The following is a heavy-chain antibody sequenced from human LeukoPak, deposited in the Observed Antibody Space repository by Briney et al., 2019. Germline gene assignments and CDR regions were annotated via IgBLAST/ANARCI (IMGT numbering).Heavy chain of an antibody. Sequence: SETLSLTCAVSGYSISSGYYWGWIRQPPGQGLEWIGSIYHSGSTYYNPSLKSRVTISVDTSKNQFSLKLSSVTAADTAVYYCASEGGIQQLSWFDPWGQGTLVTVSS. D-gene: IGHD1-1*01. CDR1: GYSISSGYY. CDR2: IYHSGST. V-gene: IGHV4-38-2*01. J-gene: IGHJ5*02. CDR3: ASEGGIQQLSWFDP.